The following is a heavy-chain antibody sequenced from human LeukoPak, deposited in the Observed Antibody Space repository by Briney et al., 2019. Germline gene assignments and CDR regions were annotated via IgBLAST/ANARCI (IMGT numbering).Heavy chain of an antibody. J-gene: IGHJ4*02. CDR1: GGSFSGYY. V-gene: IGHV4-34*01. CDR3: ARGYSSGSDFDY. Sequence: PSETLSLTCAVYGGSFSGYYWSWIRQPPGKGLEWIGEINHSGSTNYNPSLKSRVTISVDTSKNQFSLKLSTVTAADTAVYYCARGYSSGSDFDYWGQGTLVTLSS. CDR2: INHSGST. D-gene: IGHD3-22*01.